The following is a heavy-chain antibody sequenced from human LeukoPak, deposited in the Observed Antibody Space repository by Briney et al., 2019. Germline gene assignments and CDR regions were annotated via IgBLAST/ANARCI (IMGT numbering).Heavy chain of an antibody. J-gene: IGHJ5*02. CDR1: NDSFTSYY. V-gene: IGHV4-4*07. Sequence: SETLSLTCTVSNDSFTSYYRSWIRQPAGKGLEWIGRVYPSGGANYNPSLRSRVILSADTSKNQAFLRLTSVTAADTAVYYCARMIGVGDKYFDLWGQGTPVTVSS. CDR3: ARMIGVGDKYFDL. D-gene: IGHD3-22*01. CDR2: VYPSGGA.